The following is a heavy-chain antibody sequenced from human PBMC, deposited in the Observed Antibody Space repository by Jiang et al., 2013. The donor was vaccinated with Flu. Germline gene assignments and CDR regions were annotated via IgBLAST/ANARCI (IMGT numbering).Heavy chain of an antibody. Sequence: EVKKPGASVKVSCKASGYTFTSYYINWVRQAPGQGLEWMGWISGYNAKTNYAQKLQGRVTMTTDTSTSTAYMELRSLRSDDSAVYYCARGDSWNPTYYFDYWGQGTLVTVSS. CDR2: ISGYNAKT. V-gene: IGHV1-18*01. J-gene: IGHJ4*02. D-gene: IGHD1-1*01. CDR3: ARGDSWNPTYYFDY. CDR1: GYTFTSYY.